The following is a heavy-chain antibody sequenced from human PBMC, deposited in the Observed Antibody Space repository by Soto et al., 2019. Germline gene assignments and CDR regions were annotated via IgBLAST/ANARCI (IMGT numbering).Heavy chain of an antibody. Sequence: QVQLQESGPRLVKPSGTLSLTCGVSGDSFSSSNWWTWIRQPPGKGLEWIGDILQTGHTELSPSLRSRLTISIDTSKKQFSLNLTSVTATDTAVYYCARSPRRVDGKWYFDYWGPGALVTVSS. V-gene: IGHV4-4*02. J-gene: IGHJ4*02. CDR1: GDSFSSSNW. CDR3: ARSPRRVDGKWYFDY. CDR2: ILQTGHT. D-gene: IGHD1-26*01.